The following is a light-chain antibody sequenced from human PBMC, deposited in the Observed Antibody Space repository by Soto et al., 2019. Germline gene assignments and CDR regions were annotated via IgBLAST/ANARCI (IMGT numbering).Light chain of an antibody. CDR1: QSVSSS. CDR2: GAS. V-gene: IGKV3-11*01. CDR3: QQRYNWPLT. Sequence: EIVLTQSPATLSLSPGESATLSCRASQSVSSSLAWYQQKPGQAPRLLIYGASNGAAGIPARFSGTGSGADFTLTISSLEPEDFAVYYCQQRYNWPLTFGGGTKVDIK. J-gene: IGKJ4*01.